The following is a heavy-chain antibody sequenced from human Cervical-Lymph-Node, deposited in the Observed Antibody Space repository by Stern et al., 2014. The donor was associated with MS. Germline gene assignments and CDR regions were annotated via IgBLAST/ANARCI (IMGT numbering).Heavy chain of an antibody. CDR3: ARSPLFPYYFDY. Sequence: QVQLVESGPGLVKPSETLSLTCTVSGGSISSHYWSWIRQPPGKGLEWIGYIYYSGNVNYSPSLRSRVTMSVDTSKNQFSLKLSSVTAADTAVYSCARSPLFPYYFDYWGQGTLVTVSS. CDR2: IYYSGNV. V-gene: IGHV4-59*11. CDR1: GGSISSHY. D-gene: IGHD1-14*01. J-gene: IGHJ4*02.